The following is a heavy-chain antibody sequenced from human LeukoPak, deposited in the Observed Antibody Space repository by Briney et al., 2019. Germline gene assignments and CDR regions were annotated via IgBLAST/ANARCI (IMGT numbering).Heavy chain of an antibody. Sequence: GGSLRLSCAASGFTFSSYEMNWVRQAPGKGLEWVSYISSSGSAIYYADSVKGRFTISRDNAKNSLYLQMNSLRAEDTAVYYCARGGTLEYFQHWGQGTLVTVSS. CDR2: ISSSGSAI. CDR3: ARGGTLEYFQH. V-gene: IGHV3-48*03. J-gene: IGHJ1*01. CDR1: GFTFSSYE.